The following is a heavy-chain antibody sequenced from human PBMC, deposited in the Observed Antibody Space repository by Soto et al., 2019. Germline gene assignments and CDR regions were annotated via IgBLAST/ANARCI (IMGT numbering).Heavy chain of an antibody. V-gene: IGHV3-23*01. J-gene: IGHJ4*02. CDR2: ISGSGGST. Sequence: EVQLLESGGGLVQPGGSLRLSWAVSGFTFSSYAMNWFRQAPGKGLEWVSVISGSGGSTYYADSVKGRFTISRDNSKNTLYLQMNSLISVDTAVYYCAKRGVGIYFDYWGQGTLVTVSS. D-gene: IGHD3-3*01. CDR3: AKRGVGIYFDY. CDR1: GFTFSSYA.